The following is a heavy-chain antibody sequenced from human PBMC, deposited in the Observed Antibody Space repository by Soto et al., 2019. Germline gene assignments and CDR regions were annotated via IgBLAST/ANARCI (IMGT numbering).Heavy chain of an antibody. V-gene: IGHV4-39*01. D-gene: IGHD4-17*01. Sequence: PSETLSLTCTVSGGSISSSSYYWGWIRQPPGKGLEWIGSIYYSGSTYYNPSLKSRVTISVDTSKNQFSLKLSSVTAADTAVYYCARLLENDYGDSRPFDYWGQGTLVTVSS. J-gene: IGHJ4*02. CDR3: ARLLENDYGDSRPFDY. CDR1: GGSISSSSYY. CDR2: IYYSGST.